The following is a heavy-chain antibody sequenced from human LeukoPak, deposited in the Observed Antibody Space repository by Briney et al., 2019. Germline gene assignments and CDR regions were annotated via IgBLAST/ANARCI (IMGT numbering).Heavy chain of an antibody. J-gene: IGHJ5*02. CDR3: ARRGASWRGYPSYCFDP. Sequence: GESLKISFKGSGNSFTSYWIGGVRPMRGKGVGWMGRIYPGDSDTRYSPSFQGQVTISADKSISTAYLQWSSLKASDPAMYYCARRGASWRGYPSYCFDPWGQGTLVTVSS. V-gene: IGHV5-51*01. CDR2: IYPGDSDT. D-gene: IGHD3-3*01. CDR1: GNSFTSYW.